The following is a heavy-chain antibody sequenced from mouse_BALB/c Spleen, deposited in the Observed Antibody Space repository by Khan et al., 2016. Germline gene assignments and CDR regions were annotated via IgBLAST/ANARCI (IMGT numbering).Heavy chain of an antibody. Sequence: QVQLQQSGAELVRPGASVTLSCKASGYTFSDYEMHWVKQTPVHGLQWIGSIDPETGGTAYNQKFTGQATLTAGRSSSTSYMELRSLTSEDSAVYYCTRKGIFYGTYDFDSWGQGTTLTVSS. V-gene: IGHV1-15*01. D-gene: IGHD2-1*01. CDR3: TRKGIFYGTYDFDS. CDR1: GYTFSDYE. CDR2: IDPETGGT. J-gene: IGHJ2*01.